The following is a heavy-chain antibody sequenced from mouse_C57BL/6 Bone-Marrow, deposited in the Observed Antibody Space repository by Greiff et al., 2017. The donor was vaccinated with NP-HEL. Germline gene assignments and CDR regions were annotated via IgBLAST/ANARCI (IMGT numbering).Heavy chain of an antibody. V-gene: IGHV1-63*01. Sequence: QVQLKQSGAELVRPGTSVKMSCKASGYTFTNYWIGWAKQRPGHGLEWIGDIYPGGGYTNYNEKFKGKATLTADKSSSTAYMQFSSLTSEDSAIYYCLIYYGNYGYFDVWGTGTTVTVSS. D-gene: IGHD2-1*01. CDR2: IYPGGGYT. J-gene: IGHJ1*03. CDR3: LIYYGNYGYFDV. CDR1: GYTFTNYW.